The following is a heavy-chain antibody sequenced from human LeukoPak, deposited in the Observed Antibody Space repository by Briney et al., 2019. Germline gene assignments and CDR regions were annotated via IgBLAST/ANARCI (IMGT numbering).Heavy chain of an antibody. Sequence: ASVKVSCKTSGYTFTTYGVTWVRQAPGQGLEWMGWISAYNGNTNYAQKLQGRVTMTTDTYTSTAYMELRSLRSDDTAVYYCARDLGKFDSWSTFDYWGQGTLVTVSS. CDR3: ARDLGKFDSWSTFDY. CDR2: ISAYNGNT. J-gene: IGHJ4*02. D-gene: IGHD1-26*01. CDR1: GYTFTTYG. V-gene: IGHV1-18*01.